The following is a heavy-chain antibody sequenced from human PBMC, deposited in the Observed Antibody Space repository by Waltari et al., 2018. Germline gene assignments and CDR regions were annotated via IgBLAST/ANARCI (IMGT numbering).Heavy chain of an antibody. CDR3: ATSGWYGGGIDY. CDR1: GFTFSSYW. Sequence: EVQLVESGGGLVQPGGSLRLSCAAPGFTFSSYWRSWVRHAPGKGLEWVANIKQDGSEKYYVDSVKGRFTISRDNAKNSLYLQMNSLRAEDTAVYYCATSGWYGGGIDYWGQGTLVTVSS. J-gene: IGHJ4*02. V-gene: IGHV3-7*03. CDR2: IKQDGSEK. D-gene: IGHD6-19*01.